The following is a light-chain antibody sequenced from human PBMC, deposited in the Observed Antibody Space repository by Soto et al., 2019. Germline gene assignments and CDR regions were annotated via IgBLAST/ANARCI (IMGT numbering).Light chain of an antibody. CDR1: QSVNTN. V-gene: IGKV3-15*01. CDR3: QQYNSWPPLFT. Sequence: EIVMTQFPATLSVSPGERATLSCRASQSVNTNLAWYQQKPGQAPRLLIYGASTRATGIPARFSGSGSGTVFTLTISSLQSEDFAVYYCQQYNSWPPLFTFGPGTKVDLK. CDR2: GAS. J-gene: IGKJ3*01.